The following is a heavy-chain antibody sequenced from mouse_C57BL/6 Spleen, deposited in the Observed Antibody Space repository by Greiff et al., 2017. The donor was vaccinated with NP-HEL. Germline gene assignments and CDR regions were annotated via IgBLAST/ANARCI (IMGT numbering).Heavy chain of an antibody. D-gene: IGHD2-5*01. CDR2: INPNYGTT. J-gene: IGHJ1*03. Sequence: EVKLQESGPELVKPGASVKISCKASGYSFTDYNMNWVKQSNGKSLEWIGVINPNYGTTSYNQKFKGKATLTVDQSSSTAYMQLNSLTSEDSAVYYCARCPLYYSNYGGYFDVWGTGTTVTVSS. CDR3: ARCPLYYSNYGGYFDV. CDR1: GYSFTDYN. V-gene: IGHV1-39*01.